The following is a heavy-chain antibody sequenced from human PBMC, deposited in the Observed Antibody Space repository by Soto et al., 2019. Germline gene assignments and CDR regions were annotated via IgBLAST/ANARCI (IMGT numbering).Heavy chain of an antibody. CDR1: GFTFSSYA. CDR2: ISYDGSNK. J-gene: IGHJ6*02. D-gene: IGHD6-6*01. CDR3: AKTGLRPVKGIAARPWYYYGMDV. V-gene: IGHV3-30-3*02. Sequence: GGSLRLSCAASGFTFSSYAMHWVRQAPGKGLEWVAVISYDGSNKYYADSVKGRFTISRDNSKNTLYLQMNSLRAEDTAVYYCAKTGLRPVKGIAARPWYYYGMDVWGQGTTVTVSS.